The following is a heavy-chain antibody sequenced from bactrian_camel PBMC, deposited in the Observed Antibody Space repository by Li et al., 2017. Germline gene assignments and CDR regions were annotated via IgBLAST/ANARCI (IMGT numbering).Heavy chain of an antibody. J-gene: IGHJ4*01. CDR1: RYTINSYC. D-gene: IGHD3*01. Sequence: LVESGGGSVQAGGSLRLSCAASRYTINSYCMGWFRQAPGKEREGFAAIDSHGTTSYADSVKGRFTISRDNAKNTLYLQLNSLRTEDTATYYCTNSLLDWGQGTQVTVS. V-gene: IGHV3S26*01. CDR3: TNSLLD. CDR2: IDSHGTT.